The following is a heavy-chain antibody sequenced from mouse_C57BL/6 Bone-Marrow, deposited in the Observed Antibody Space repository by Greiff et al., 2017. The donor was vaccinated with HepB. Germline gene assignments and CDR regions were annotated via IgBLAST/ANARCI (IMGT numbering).Heavy chain of an antibody. D-gene: IGHD2-5*01. CDR1: GFTFSSYG. V-gene: IGHV5-6*01. CDR3: ARRKGYYSNLAY. J-gene: IGHJ3*01. CDR2: ISSGGSYT. Sequence: EVQGVESGGDLVKPGGSLKLSCAASGFTFSSYGMSWVRQTPDKRLEWVATISSGGSYTYYPDSVKGRFTISRDNAKNTLYLKMSSLKSEDTAMYYCARRKGYYSNLAYWGQGTLVTVSA.